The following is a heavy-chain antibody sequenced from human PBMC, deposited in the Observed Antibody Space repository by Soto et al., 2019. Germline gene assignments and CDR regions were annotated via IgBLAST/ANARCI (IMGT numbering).Heavy chain of an antibody. CDR2: ISSKIDGETT. D-gene: IGHD2-21*01. CDR1: GFTFSNAW. Sequence: GGSLRLSCVGSGFTFSNAWMSWVRQFPGKGLEWVGRISSKIDGETTEYGTPVTGRFTISRDDSKNTVYLQMDSLKSEDTAVYYCADSAMALDWDYWGQGTRVTVSS. J-gene: IGHJ4*02. V-gene: IGHV3-15*01. CDR3: ADSAMALDWDY.